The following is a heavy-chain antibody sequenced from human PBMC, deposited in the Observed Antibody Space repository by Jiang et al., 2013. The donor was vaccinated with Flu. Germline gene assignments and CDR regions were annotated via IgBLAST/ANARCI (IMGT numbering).Heavy chain of an antibody. CDR3: ASSDFWSAYGY. CDR2: INAGNGIT. V-gene: IGHV1-3*01. CDR1: GYTFTTYA. Sequence: SGAEVKKPGASVKVSCRASGYTFTTYAMHWVRQAPGQRLEWMGWINAGNGITKYSQNFQGRVTITRDTSASTAYMELSSLRSEDTAVYYCASSDFWSAYGYWGQGTLVTVSS. J-gene: IGHJ4*02. D-gene: IGHD3-3*01.